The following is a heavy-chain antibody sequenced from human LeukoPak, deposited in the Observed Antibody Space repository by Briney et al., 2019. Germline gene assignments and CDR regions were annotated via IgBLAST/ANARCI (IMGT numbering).Heavy chain of an antibody. CDR3: AKAVAYYYDSSGYPFDY. V-gene: IGHV3-23*01. J-gene: IGHJ4*02. CDR2: FSGSGGST. CDR1: GFTFSSYA. Sequence: GGSLRLSCSASGFTFSSYAMSWVRQAPGKGLECISGFSGSGGSTYYADSVRGRFTISRDNSKNTLSLQMNSLRAEDTAVYYCAKAVAYYYDSSGYPFDYWGQGTLVTVSS. D-gene: IGHD3-22*01.